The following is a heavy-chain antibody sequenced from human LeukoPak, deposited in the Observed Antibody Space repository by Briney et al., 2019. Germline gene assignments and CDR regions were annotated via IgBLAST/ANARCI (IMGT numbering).Heavy chain of an antibody. CDR3: ARDIGSDFDY. D-gene: IGHD6-25*01. CDR2: IDTISAK. V-gene: IGHV3-48*01. Sequence: GGSLRLSCAASGFTFSTYGMNWVRQAPGKGLEWASYIDTISAKYYADSVRGRFTISRDNSKNTLYLQMNSLRAEDTAVYYCARDIGSDFDYWGQGTLVTVSS. J-gene: IGHJ4*02. CDR1: GFTFSTYG.